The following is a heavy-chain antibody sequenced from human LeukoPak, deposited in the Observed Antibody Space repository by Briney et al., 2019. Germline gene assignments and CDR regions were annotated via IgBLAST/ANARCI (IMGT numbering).Heavy chain of an antibody. Sequence: GESLQISCKGSGYKFTNYWIGWVRQLPGKGLEVMGIIYPSDSDTTYSPAFQGQVSISADISIGTAYLQWSSLKASDSAMYYCARRGFSGYGWDYFDFWGQGTLVSVSS. CDR1: GYKFTNYW. CDR3: ARRGFSGYGWDYFDF. D-gene: IGHD5-12*01. CDR2: IYPSDSDT. V-gene: IGHV5-51*01. J-gene: IGHJ4*02.